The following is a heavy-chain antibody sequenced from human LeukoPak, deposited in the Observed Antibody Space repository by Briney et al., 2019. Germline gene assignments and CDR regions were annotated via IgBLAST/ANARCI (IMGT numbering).Heavy chain of an antibody. CDR3: ARWYYYGSGRRQFDY. CDR2: INHSGST. J-gene: IGHJ4*02. CDR1: GGSFSGYY. D-gene: IGHD3-10*01. Sequence: PSETLSLTCAVYGGSFSGYYWSWIRQPPGKGLEWIGEINHSGSTNYNPSLKSRVTISVDTSKNQFSLKLSPVTAADTAVYYCARWYYYGSGRRQFDYWGQGTPVTVSS. V-gene: IGHV4-34*01.